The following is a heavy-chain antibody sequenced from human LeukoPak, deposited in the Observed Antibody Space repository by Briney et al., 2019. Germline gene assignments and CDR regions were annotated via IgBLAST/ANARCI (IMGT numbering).Heavy chain of an antibody. CDR3: ARVGQFDS. J-gene: IGHJ4*02. CDR1: GFTVSNAW. V-gene: IGHV3-11*04. CDR2: ISISGGTI. Sequence: GGSLRLSCAASGFTVSNAWMSWVRQAPGKGLEWISYISISGGTIYYAESVKGRFTISRDNAKSSLYLQMNSLRGEDTAVYYCARVGQFDSWGQGTLVTVSS.